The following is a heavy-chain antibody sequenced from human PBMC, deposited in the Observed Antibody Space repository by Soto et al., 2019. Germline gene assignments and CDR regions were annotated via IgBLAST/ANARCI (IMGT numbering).Heavy chain of an antibody. CDR2: RNHSGST. J-gene: IGHJ6*02. D-gene: IGHD6-6*01. V-gene: IGHV4-34*01. Sequence: SETLSLTCAVYGGSFSDYFWTWIRQPPGKGLEWIGERNHSGSTNFNPSLKSRVAISADTSRNQFSLRVTSVTAADTAVYYCAAREFASSSFHYYCYAVDFWGQGSSVTVSS. CDR1: GGSFSDYF. CDR3: AAREFASSSFHYYCYAVDF.